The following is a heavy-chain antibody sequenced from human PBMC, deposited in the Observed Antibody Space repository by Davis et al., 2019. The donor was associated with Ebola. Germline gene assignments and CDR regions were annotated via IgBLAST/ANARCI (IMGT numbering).Heavy chain of an antibody. CDR1: GFTFSGSA. CDR3: TTEFVVVVAANHYGMDV. CDR2: ITSKANNYAT. D-gene: IGHD2-15*01. J-gene: IGHJ6*02. Sequence: GESLKISCAASGFTFSGSAMHWVRQAPGKGLEWVGGITSKANNYATAYAASVKGRFTISRDDSTNTAYLQMNSLKTEDTAVYYCTTEFVVVVAANHYGMDVWGQGTTVTVSS. V-gene: IGHV3-73*01.